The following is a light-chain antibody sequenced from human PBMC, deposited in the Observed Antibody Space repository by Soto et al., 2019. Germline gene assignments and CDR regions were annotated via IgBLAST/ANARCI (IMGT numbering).Light chain of an antibody. J-gene: IGLJ2*01. CDR3: QSYDSSLSGWDVV. CDR1: SSNIGAGYD. Sequence: QSVLTQPPSVSGAPGQRVTISCTGSSSNIGAGYDVHWYQQLPGTAPKLLIYGSSNRPSGVPDRFSGSKSGTSASLAITGLQAEDEADYYCQSYDSSLSGWDVVFGGGTQLTVL. CDR2: GSS. V-gene: IGLV1-40*01.